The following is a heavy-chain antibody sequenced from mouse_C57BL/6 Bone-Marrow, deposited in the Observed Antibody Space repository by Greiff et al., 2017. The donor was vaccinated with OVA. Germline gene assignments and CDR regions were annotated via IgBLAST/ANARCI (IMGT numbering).Heavy chain of an antibody. CDR3: AKDGYFDY. CDR1: GYTFTSYW. CDR2: IDPSDSYT. Sequence: VQLQQPGAELVRPGTSVKLSCKASGYTFTSYWMHWVKQRPGQGLEWIGVIDPSDSYTKYNQKFKGKATLTVDTSSSTAYMQLSSLTSEDSAVYYCAKDGYFDYWGQGTTLTVSS. V-gene: IGHV1-59*01. D-gene: IGHD2-3*01. J-gene: IGHJ2*01.